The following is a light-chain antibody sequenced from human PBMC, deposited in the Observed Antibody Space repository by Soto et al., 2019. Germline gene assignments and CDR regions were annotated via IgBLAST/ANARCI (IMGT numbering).Light chain of an antibody. V-gene: IGLV3-21*02. Sequence: SYELTQPPSVSVAPGQTARITCGGNNIKSKSVHWYQQRPGQAPVLVVHDDSDRPSGITERFSGSNSENTATLIITRVEAVDEADYYCQVWDTGNDHVVFGGGTKLTVL. CDR2: DDS. CDR1: NIKSKS. CDR3: QVWDTGNDHVV. J-gene: IGLJ2*01.